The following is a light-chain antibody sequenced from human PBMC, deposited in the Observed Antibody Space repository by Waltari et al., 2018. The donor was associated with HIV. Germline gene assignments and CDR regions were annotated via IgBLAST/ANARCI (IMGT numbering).Light chain of an antibody. Sequence: QLVLTQSSSAPASLGAAAKLTCTLRSGSSSYAIAWHQQEPGKGPRYLRKLNSDGSHSRVGGLPDPLSGPSAGAEHYVTIANLQCEGEADCCCQTWGTGIRGVGGGTKLTVL. CDR1: SGSSSYA. CDR3: QTWGTGIRG. V-gene: IGLV4-69*01. J-gene: IGLJ2*01. CDR2: LNSDGSH.